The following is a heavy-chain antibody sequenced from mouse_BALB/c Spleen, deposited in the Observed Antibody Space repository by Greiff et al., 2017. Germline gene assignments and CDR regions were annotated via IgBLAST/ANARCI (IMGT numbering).Heavy chain of an antibody. CDR1: GYTFSSYW. J-gene: IGHJ4*01. V-gene: IGHV1-9*01. D-gene: IGHD2-14*01. CDR3: ARIHRYDV. CDR2: ILPGSGST. Sequence: QVQLKQSGAELMKPGASVKISCKATGYTFSSYWIEWVKQRPGHGLEWIGEILPGSGSTNYNEKFKGKATFTADTSSNTAYMQLSSLTSEDSAVYYCARIHRYDVWGQGTSVTVSS.